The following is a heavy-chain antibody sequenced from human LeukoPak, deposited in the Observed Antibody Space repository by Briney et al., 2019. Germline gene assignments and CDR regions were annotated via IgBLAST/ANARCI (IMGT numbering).Heavy chain of an antibody. Sequence: PGGSLRLSCAASGFTFSSYAMHWVRQAPGKGLEWVAVISYDGSNKYYADSVKGRFTTSRDNSKNTLYLQMNSLRAEDTAVYYCARDQWAAAGTGWFDPWGQGTLVTVSS. CDR2: ISYDGSNK. J-gene: IGHJ5*02. CDR3: ARDQWAAAGTGWFDP. CDR1: GFTFSSYA. D-gene: IGHD6-13*01. V-gene: IGHV3-30-3*01.